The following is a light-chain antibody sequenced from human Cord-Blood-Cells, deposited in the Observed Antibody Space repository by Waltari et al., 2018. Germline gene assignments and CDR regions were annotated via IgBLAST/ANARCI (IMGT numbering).Light chain of an antibody. J-gene: IGLJ3*02. Sequence: QSALTQPASVAASPGQSITISCTGTSSAVAGYNYVSWYQQHPGKAPKLMIYDVSNRPSGVSNRFSGSKSGNTASLTISGLQAEDEADYYCSSYTSSSTWVFGGGTKLTVL. V-gene: IGLV2-14*01. CDR1: SSAVAGYNY. CDR2: DVS. CDR3: SSYTSSSTWV.